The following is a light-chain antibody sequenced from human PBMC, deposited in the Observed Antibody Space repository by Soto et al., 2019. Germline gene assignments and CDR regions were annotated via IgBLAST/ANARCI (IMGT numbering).Light chain of an antibody. CDR1: QGIGTT. CDR2: NAY. J-gene: IGKJ2*01. V-gene: IGKV3-15*01. CDR3: QQRSNWPYT. Sequence: EIVMTQSPATLSVSPGEGATLYCRASQGIGTTLAWYQQKPGQTPRLLIYNAYIRATGVPARFSGSASGTEFTLTISSLQSEDFAVYYCQQRSNWPYTFGQGTKLEIK.